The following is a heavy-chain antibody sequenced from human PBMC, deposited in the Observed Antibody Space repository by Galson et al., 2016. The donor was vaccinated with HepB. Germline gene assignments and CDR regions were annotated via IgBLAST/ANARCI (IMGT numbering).Heavy chain of an antibody. V-gene: IGHV3-7*03. CDR3: AREAYSSGWAPTDYYGMGV. D-gene: IGHD6-19*01. CDR2: IKEDGSEK. Sequence: SLRLSCAASGFPFSSYWMSWVRQAPGKGLEWVANIKEDGSEKYYVDSVKGRFTISRDNANNSLYLQMNSLRAEDTAMYYCAREAYSSGWAPTDYYGMGVWGQGTRVTVSS. CDR1: GFPFSSYW. J-gene: IGHJ6*02.